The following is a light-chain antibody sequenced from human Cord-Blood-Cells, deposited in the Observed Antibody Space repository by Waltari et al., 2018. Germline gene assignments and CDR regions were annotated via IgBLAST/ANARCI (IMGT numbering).Light chain of an antibody. CDR2: AAS. Sequence: DIQMTQSPSSVSASVGDRVTITCRASQGISSWLAWYQQKPGKAPELLIYAASALQSGCPARFSRSGSGTDCTLTISSQQPEDFATYYCQQANSVPPTFGQETKVEIK. V-gene: IGKV1-12*01. CDR3: QQANSVPPT. J-gene: IGKJ1*01. CDR1: QGISSW.